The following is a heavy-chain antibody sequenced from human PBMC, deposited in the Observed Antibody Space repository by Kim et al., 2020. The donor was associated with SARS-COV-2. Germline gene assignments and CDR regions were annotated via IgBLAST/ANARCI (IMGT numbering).Heavy chain of an antibody. CDR1: GGSISSSSYY. D-gene: IGHD3-10*01. CDR3: ARHFITMVRGAPFDY. V-gene: IGHV4-39*01. J-gene: IGHJ4*02. Sequence: SETLSLTCTVSGGSISSSSYYWGWIRQPPGKGLEWIGSIYYSGGTYYNPSLKSRVTISVDTSKNQFSLKLSSVTAADTAVYYCARHFITMVRGAPFDYWGQGTLVTVSS. CDR2: IYYSGGT.